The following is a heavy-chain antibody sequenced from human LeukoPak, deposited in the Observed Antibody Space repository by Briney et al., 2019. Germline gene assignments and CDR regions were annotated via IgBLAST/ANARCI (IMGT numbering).Heavy chain of an antibody. J-gene: IGHJ5*02. D-gene: IGHD3-3*01. CDR2: MSTSGGST. V-gene: IGHV3-23*01. CDR3: ARAVDFWSGYPQPNWFDP. CDR1: GFTFSSYA. Sequence: GGSLRLSCAASGFTFSSYAMSWVRQAPGKGLEWVSAMSTSGGSTYYADSVKGRFTISRDNSKNTLFLQMNSLRAGDTAVYYCARAVDFWSGYPQPNWFDPWGQGTLVTVSS.